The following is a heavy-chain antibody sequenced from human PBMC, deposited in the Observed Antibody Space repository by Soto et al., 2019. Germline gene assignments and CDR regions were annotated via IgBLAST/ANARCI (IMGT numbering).Heavy chain of an antibody. J-gene: IGHJ5*02. D-gene: IGHD5-12*01. V-gene: IGHV3-66*01. Sequence: EVQLVESGGGLVQAGGSLRLSCAASGFTVSGNYMAWVRQAPGKGLEWVSIIYSTNNTYYADFVKGRFTMSRDNSKNTMWLQMNSLRAEDTAVYSCARASIVSTMGGWLDPWGQGARVIVSS. CDR2: IYSTNNT. CDR1: GFTVSGNY. CDR3: ARASIVSTMGGWLDP.